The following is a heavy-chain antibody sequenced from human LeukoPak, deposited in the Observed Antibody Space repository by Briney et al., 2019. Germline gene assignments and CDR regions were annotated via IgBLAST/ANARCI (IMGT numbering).Heavy chain of an antibody. CDR2: ISAYNGNT. CDR1: GYTFTSYG. Sequence: ASVKVSCKASGYTFTSYGISWVRQAPGQGLEWMGWISAYNGNTNYAQKLQGRDTMTTDTSTSTAYMELRSLRSDDTAVYYCATAEAWWVAATSWGQGTLVTVSS. J-gene: IGHJ5*02. D-gene: IGHD2-15*01. CDR3: ATAEAWWVAATS. V-gene: IGHV1-18*01.